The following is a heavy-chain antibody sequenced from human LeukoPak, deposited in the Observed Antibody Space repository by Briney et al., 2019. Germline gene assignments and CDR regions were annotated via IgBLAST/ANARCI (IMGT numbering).Heavy chain of an antibody. D-gene: IGHD3-3*01. J-gene: IGHJ3*02. Sequence: GGSLRLSCAASGFTFDDYAMHWVRQAPGKGLEWVSGISWNSGSIGYADSVKGRFTISRDNAKNSLYLQMNSLRAEDTAVYYCARAFKLPYYDFWSGDIPGAFDIWGQGTMVTVSS. CDR1: GFTFDDYA. CDR3: ARAFKLPYYDFWSGDIPGAFDI. CDR2: ISWNSGSI. V-gene: IGHV3-9*01.